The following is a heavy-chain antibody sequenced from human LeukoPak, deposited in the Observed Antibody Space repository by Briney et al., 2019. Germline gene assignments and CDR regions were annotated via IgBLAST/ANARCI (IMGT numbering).Heavy chain of an antibody. Sequence: GGSLRLSCAASGFTVSSNYMSWVRQAPGKGLEWVSVIYSGSSTYYAVSVKGRFTISRDNSKNTLYLQMNSLRAEDTAVYYCARRSDIVVVPAARDDYYYGMDVWGQGTTVTVSS. D-gene: IGHD2-2*01. CDR3: ARRSDIVVVPAARDDYYYGMDV. CDR2: IYSGSST. CDR1: GFTVSSNY. J-gene: IGHJ6*02. V-gene: IGHV3-66*04.